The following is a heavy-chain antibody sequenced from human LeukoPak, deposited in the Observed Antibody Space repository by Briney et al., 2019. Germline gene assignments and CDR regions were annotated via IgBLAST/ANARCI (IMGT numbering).Heavy chain of an antibody. V-gene: IGHV3-11*01. J-gene: IGHJ6*03. Sequence: GGSLRLSCAASGFTFSDYYMSWIRQAPGKGLEWVSYISSSSSTIYYADSVKGRFTISRDNSKNTLYLQMNSLRAEDTAVYYCAKSPLGGDYASGYYYYMDVWGKGTTVTISS. D-gene: IGHD4-17*01. CDR2: ISSSSSTI. CDR1: GFTFSDYY. CDR3: AKSPLGGDYASGYYYYMDV.